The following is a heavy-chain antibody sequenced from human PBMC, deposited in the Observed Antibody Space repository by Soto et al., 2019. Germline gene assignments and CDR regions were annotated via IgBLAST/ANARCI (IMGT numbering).Heavy chain of an antibody. V-gene: IGHV1-3*01. CDR1: GYTFTRYA. CDR2: INAGNGNT. J-gene: IGHJ4*02. CDR3: ARGIDYNFWSGHYNYYDC. Sequence: ASVKVSCKASGYTFTRYAIHWVRQAPGQSLEWMGWINAGNGNTKSSQKFQDRVSITRVTSATTVYMELSSLTSEDTAVYYCARGIDYNFWSGHYNYYDCWGQGTLVTVSS. D-gene: IGHD3-3*01.